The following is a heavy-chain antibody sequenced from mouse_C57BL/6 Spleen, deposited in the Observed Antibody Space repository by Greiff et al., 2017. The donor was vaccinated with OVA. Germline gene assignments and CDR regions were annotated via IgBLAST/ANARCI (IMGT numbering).Heavy chain of an antibody. J-gene: IGHJ4*01. CDR3: ARSPYGYDYAMDY. CDR2: IYPGDGDT. Sequence: QVQLKQSGAELVKPGASVKISCKASGYAFSSYWMNWVKQRPGKGLEWIGQIYPGDGDTNYNGKFKGKATLTADKSSSTAYMQLSSLTSEDSAVYFCARSPYGYDYAMDYWGQGTSVTVSS. V-gene: IGHV1-80*01. CDR1: GYAFSSYW. D-gene: IGHD2-2*01.